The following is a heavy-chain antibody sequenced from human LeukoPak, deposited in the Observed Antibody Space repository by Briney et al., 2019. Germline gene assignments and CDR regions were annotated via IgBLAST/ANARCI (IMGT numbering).Heavy chain of an antibody. J-gene: IGHJ4*02. CDR3: ARPGVVGATGFDF. D-gene: IGHD1-26*01. V-gene: IGHV4-39*01. CDR1: GGSISELSYY. CDR2: IYYSGST. Sequence: SETLSLTCSVSGGSISELSYYWGWIRQPPGKGLEWIGNIYYSGSTYNNPSLESRVVISVDSSRNQFSLKLTSVTATDTAAYYCARPGVVGATGFDFWGQGILVTVSS.